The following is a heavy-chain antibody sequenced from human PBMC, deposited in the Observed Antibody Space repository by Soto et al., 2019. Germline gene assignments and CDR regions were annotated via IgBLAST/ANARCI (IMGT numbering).Heavy chain of an antibody. Sequence: PSETLSLTCTVSGGSISSYYWSWIRQPPGKGLEWIGYIYYSGSTNYNPSLKSRVTISVDTSKNQFSLKLSSVTAADTAVYCCARVVRITIFGVVRDYYMDVWGKGTTVTVSS. CDR2: IYYSGST. V-gene: IGHV4-59*01. D-gene: IGHD3-3*01. J-gene: IGHJ6*03. CDR3: ARVVRITIFGVVRDYYMDV. CDR1: GGSISSYY.